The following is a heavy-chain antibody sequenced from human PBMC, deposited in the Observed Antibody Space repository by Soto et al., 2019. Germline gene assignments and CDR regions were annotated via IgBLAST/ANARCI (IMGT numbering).Heavy chain of an antibody. D-gene: IGHD3-3*01. CDR2: IWYDGSNK. V-gene: IGHV3-33*01. J-gene: IGHJ6*03. CDR3: ARMDDFWSGYPYYMDV. Sequence: PGGSLRLSCAASGFTFSSYGMHWVRQAPGKGLEWVAVIWYDGSNKYYADSVKGRFTISRDNSKNTLYLQMNSLRAEDTAVYYCARMDDFWSGYPYYMDVWGKGTTVTVSS. CDR1: GFTFSSYG.